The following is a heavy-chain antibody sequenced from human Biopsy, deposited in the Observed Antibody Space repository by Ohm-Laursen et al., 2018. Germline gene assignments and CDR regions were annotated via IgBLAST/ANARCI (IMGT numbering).Heavy chain of an antibody. J-gene: IGHJ5*02. CDR3: ARDYDTSGYYYVS. Sequence: SDTLSLTCTVSGGSISSYYWTWIRQPPGKGLEWIGSIFYRGSTHYKPSPKSRVNISVDTSKNQFSLKLNSVTAADTAVYYCARDYDTSGYYYVSWGQGTLVTVSS. D-gene: IGHD3-22*01. CDR2: IFYRGST. V-gene: IGHV4-39*01. CDR1: GGSISSYY.